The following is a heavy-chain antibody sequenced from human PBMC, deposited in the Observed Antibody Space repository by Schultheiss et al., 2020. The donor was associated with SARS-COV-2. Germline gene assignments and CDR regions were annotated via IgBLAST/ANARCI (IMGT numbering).Heavy chain of an antibody. D-gene: IGHD3-22*01. CDR1: GGSISSYY. CDR3: ARPLAAWNYYDSSGPRDAFDI. CDR2: IYYSGST. J-gene: IGHJ3*02. V-gene: IGHV4-59*08. Sequence: SETLSLTCTVSGGSISSYYWGWIRQPPGKGLEWIGYIYYSGSTNYNPSLKSRVTMSVDTSKNQFSLKLSSVTAADTAVYYCARPLAAWNYYDSSGPRDAFDIWGQGTMVTVSS.